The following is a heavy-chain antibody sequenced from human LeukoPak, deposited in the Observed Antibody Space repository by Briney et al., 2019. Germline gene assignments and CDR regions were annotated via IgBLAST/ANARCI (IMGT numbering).Heavy chain of an antibody. CDR1: SGSISSSNYY. J-gene: IGHJ4*02. CDR2: ISTIGST. V-gene: IGHV4-61*02. D-gene: IGHD2-21*02. CDR3: ARVGAKYCGGDCYYDY. Sequence: PSETLSLTCTVSSGSISSSNYYWSWIRQPAGKGLEWIGRISTIGSTNYNPSLKSRVTMSVDTSKNQFSLKLSSVTAADTAVYYCARVGAKYCGGDCYYDYWGQGTLVTVSS.